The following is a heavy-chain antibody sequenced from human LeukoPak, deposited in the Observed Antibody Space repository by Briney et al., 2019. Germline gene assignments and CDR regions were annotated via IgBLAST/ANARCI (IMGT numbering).Heavy chain of an antibody. J-gene: IGHJ4*02. D-gene: IGHD2-2*01. CDR3: AKSGEYQLPLSGAFDY. CDR1: GFTFSSYW. V-gene: IGHV3-7*01. CDR2: IKQDGSEK. Sequence: PGGSLRLSCAASGFTFSSYWMSWVRQAPGKGLEWVANIKQDGSEKYYVDSVRGRFSISRDNAKNSLYLQMNSLRAEDTAVYYCAKSGEYQLPLSGAFDYWGQGTLVTVSS.